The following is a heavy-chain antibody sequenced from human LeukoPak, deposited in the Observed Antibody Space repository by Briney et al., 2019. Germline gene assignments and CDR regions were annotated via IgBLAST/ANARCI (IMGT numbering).Heavy chain of an antibody. V-gene: IGHV3-53*01. CDR3: ARDWRVGAEPFGP. J-gene: IGHJ5*02. CDR2: IYDDGTI. D-gene: IGHD1-26*01. Sequence: PGGSLSLSCAASGFSLSSNYMSWVRQAPGKGLEWVSVIYDDGTIYYADSVKGRFTVSRDNSKNTMYLQMNSLRAEDTAVYYCARDWRVGAEPFGPWGQGTLVTVSS. CDR1: GFSLSSNY.